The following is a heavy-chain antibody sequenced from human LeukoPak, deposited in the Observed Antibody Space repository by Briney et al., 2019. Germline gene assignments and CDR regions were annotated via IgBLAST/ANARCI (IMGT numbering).Heavy chain of an antibody. CDR1: GGSISSGDYY. J-gene: IGHJ5*02. Sequence: SETLSLTCTVSGGSISSGDYYWSWIRQPPGKGLEWIGYIYYSGSTYYNPSLKSRVIISVDTSKNQFSLKLSSVTAADTAVYYCARGLGSGLNWFDPWGQGTLVTVSS. CDR2: IYYSGST. D-gene: IGHD3-10*01. V-gene: IGHV4-30-4*01. CDR3: ARGLGSGLNWFDP.